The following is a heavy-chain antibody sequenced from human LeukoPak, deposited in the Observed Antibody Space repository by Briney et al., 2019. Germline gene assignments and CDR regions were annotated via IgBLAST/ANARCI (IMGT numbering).Heavy chain of an antibody. J-gene: IGHJ6*03. CDR1: GGPISSSSYY. V-gene: IGHV4-39*07. Sequence: SETLSLTCTVSGGPISSSSYYWSWIRQPPGKGLEWIGEINHSGSTNYNPSLKSRVTISVDTSKNQFSLKLSSVTAADTAVYYCARRRGYSYGYDYYYYMDVWGKGTTVTVSS. D-gene: IGHD5-18*01. CDR3: ARRRGYSYGYDYYYYMDV. CDR2: INHSGST.